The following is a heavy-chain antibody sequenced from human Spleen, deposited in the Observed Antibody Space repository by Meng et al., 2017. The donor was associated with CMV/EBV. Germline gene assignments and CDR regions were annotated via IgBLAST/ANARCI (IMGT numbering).Heavy chain of an antibody. CDR3: ASGGPTVFGLAVDH. D-gene: IGHD3-10*01. J-gene: IGHJ4*02. V-gene: IGHV1-2*02. CDR1: GYSFTDHF. Sequence: ASVKVSCKASGYSFTDHFIHWVRQAPGQGLEWMGWINTNNGGTNSAQKFHGRVTMTRDTSISTAYMELSSLIYDDTAVYFCASGGPTVFGLAVDHWGQGTLVTVSS. CDR2: INTNNGGT.